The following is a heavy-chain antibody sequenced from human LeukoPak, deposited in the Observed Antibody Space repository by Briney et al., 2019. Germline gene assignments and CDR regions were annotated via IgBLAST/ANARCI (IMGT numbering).Heavy chain of an antibody. CDR2: INPSGGST. Sequence: ASVKVSCKASGYTFTSYYMHWVRQAPGQGLEWMGIINPSGGSTSYAQKFQGRVTMTRDTSTSTVYMELSSLRSEDTAVYYCAMGAVGGGWAQAHAFDIWGQETMVTVSS. CDR3: AMGAVGGGWAQAHAFDI. CDR1: GYTFTSYY. V-gene: IGHV1-46*01. D-gene: IGHD6-19*01. J-gene: IGHJ3*02.